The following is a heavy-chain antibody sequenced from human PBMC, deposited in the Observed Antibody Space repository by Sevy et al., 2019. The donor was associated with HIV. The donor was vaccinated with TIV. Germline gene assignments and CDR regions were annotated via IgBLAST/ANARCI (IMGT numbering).Heavy chain of an antibody. D-gene: IGHD3-22*01. J-gene: IGHJ4*02. V-gene: IGHV3-11*01. CDR1: GFTFSDYY. CDR3: ARSVSITMTKDY. CDR2: ISNSGTTI. Sequence: GGSLRLSCAASGFTFSDYYMTWIRQAPGKGLEWVSYISNSGTTIYYADSVKGRFTISRDNAKNSLYLQMNSLRAEDTAVYYCARSVSITMTKDYWGQGTLVTVSS.